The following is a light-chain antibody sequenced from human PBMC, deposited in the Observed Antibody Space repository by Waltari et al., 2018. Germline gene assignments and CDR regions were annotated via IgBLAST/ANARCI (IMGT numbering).Light chain of an antibody. CDR2: DVN. CDR3: SSYTTTSTYV. V-gene: IGLV2-14*03. CDR1: SSDVGTYTD. Sequence: QSALTQPASVSGSPGQSITIPCAGTSSDVGTYTDVPWYQQHSGKAPKLIISDVNNRPSGVSNRFSGSKSGNTASLIISGLQADDEADYYCSSYTTTSTYVFGTGTTVSVL. J-gene: IGLJ1*01.